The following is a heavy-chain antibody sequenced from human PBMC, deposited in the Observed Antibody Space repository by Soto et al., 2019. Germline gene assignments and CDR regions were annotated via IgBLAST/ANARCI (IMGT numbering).Heavy chain of an antibody. Sequence: GGSLRLSCAASGFTFSSYWMSWVRQAPGKGLEWVANIKQDGSEKYYVDSVKGRFTISRDNAKNSLYLQMNSLRAEDTAVYYCATNPVDYDILTGYYSWFWFDPWGQGTLVTVSS. CDR2: IKQDGSEK. CDR3: ATNPVDYDILTGYYSWFWFDP. V-gene: IGHV3-7*05. J-gene: IGHJ5*02. D-gene: IGHD3-9*01. CDR1: GFTFSSYW.